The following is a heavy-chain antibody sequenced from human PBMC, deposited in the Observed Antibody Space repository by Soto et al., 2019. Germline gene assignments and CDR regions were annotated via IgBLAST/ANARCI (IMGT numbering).Heavy chain of an antibody. CDR3: ARGTFRLMYYYDSSGYYY. D-gene: IGHD3-22*01. V-gene: IGHV4-34*01. Sequence: SETLSLTCAVYGGSFSGYYWSWIRQPPGKGLEWIGEINHSGSTNYNPSLKSRVTISVDTSKNQFSLKLSSVTATDTAVYYCARGTFRLMYYYDSSGYYYWGQGTLVTVSS. CDR2: INHSGST. J-gene: IGHJ4*02. CDR1: GGSFSGYY.